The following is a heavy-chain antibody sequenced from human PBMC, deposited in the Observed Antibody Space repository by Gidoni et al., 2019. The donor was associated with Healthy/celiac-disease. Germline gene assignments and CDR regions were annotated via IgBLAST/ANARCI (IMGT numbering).Heavy chain of an antibody. Sequence: QLQLQESGPGLVKPSETLSLTCTVSGGSISSSSYYWGWIRQPPGKGLELIGSIYYSGSTNYNPSLTCRVTISVDTSKNQFSLKLSSVTAADTAVYYCAGVVPAAILTGYYYYYMDVWGKGTTVTVSS. CDR3: AGVVPAAILTGYYYYYMDV. J-gene: IGHJ6*03. CDR2: IYYSGST. V-gene: IGHV4-39*01. D-gene: IGHD2-2*01. CDR1: GGSISSSSYY.